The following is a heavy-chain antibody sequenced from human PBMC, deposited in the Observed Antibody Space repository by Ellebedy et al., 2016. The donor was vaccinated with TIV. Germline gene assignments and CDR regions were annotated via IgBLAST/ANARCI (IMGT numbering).Heavy chain of an antibody. CDR1: GFADSHFF. D-gene: IGHD1-26*01. CDR3: ARGAASAWEVFFY. J-gene: IGHJ4*02. CDR2: IYSGGDT. Sequence: GGSLRLSXAASGFADSHFFMSWVRQAPGKGLEWVSAIYSGGDTYYADSVKGRFTVSRDISKDTLYLQMNSLRAEDTAVYYCARGAASAWEVFFYWGQGTLVTVSP. V-gene: IGHV3-66*01.